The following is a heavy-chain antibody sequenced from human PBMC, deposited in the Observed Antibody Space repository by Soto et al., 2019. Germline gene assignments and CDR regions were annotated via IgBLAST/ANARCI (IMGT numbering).Heavy chain of an antibody. J-gene: IGHJ6*02. V-gene: IGHV4-4*02. CDR3: ARDDHIVVVPTSLGAMDV. D-gene: IGHD2-2*01. CDR1: GGSISSNKW. CDR2: IYHSGST. Sequence: SSETLSLTCAVYGGSISSNKWWSWVRQPPGKGLEWIGEIYHSGSTNYNPSLKSRVTISLDKSKNQFSLKLTSVTAADSAVYYCARDDHIVVVPTSLGAMDVWGQGTTVTVSS.